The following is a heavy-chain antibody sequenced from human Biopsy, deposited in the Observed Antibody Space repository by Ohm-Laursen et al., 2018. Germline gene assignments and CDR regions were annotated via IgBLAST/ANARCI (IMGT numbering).Heavy chain of an antibody. CDR3: AKCMTGGSNYYFHH. CDR2: IWYDGSNK. CDR1: GFTFSSYG. V-gene: IGHV3-33*06. Sequence: SLRLSCTASGFTFSSYGMHWDRQAPGKGLEWVAAIWYDGSNKNYADSVKGRFTISRDNSKNTLYLQMNSLRGEDTAVYYCAKCMTGGSNYYFHHCGQGTLVTVSS. J-gene: IGHJ4*02. D-gene: IGHD2-8*01.